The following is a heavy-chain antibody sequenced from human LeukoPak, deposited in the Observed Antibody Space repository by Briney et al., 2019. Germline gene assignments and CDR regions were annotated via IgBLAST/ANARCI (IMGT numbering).Heavy chain of an antibody. D-gene: IGHD3-3*01. J-gene: IGHJ3*02. CDR3: ARGFGAFDI. V-gene: IGHV4-59*01. Sequence: SETLSLACAVYGGSFSGYYWSWIRQPPGKGLEWIGYIYYSGSTNYNPSLKSRVTISVDTSKNQFSLKLSSVTAADTAVYYCARGFGAFDIWGQGTMVTVSS. CDR2: IYYSGST. CDR1: GGSFSGYY.